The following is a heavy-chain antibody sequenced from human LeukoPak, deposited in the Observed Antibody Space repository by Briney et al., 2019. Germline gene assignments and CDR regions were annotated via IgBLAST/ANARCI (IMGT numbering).Heavy chain of an antibody. V-gene: IGHV4-39*01. J-gene: IGHJ4*02. Sequence: PSETLSLTCTVSGGSISSSSYYWGWTRQPPGKGLEWLGSIYYSGSTYYNPSLKSRVTISVDTSKNQFSLKLSSVTAADTAVYYCARRRGYDSSGYYFVGGYYFDYWGQGTLVTVSS. CDR2: IYYSGST. CDR1: GGSISSSSYY. D-gene: IGHD3-22*01. CDR3: ARRRGYDSSGYYFVGGYYFDY.